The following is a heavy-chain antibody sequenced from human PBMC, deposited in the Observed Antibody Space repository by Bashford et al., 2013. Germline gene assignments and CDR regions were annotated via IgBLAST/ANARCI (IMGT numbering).Heavy chain of an antibody. D-gene: IGHD1-26*01. J-gene: IGHJ4*02. CDR2: IIPIFGTA. V-gene: IGHV1-69*13. CDR3: ARVGSGSYYSGYFDY. CDR1: GGTFSSYA. Sequence: VASVKVSCKASGGTFSSYAISWVRQAPGQGLEWMGGIIPIFGTANYAQKFQGRVTITADESTSTAYMELSSLRSEDTAVYYCARVGSGSYYSGYFDYWGQGTLVTVSS.